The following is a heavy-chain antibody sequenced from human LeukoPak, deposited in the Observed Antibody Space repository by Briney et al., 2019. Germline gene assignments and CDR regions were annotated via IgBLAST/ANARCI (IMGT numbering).Heavy chain of an antibody. V-gene: IGHV4-59*08. CDR1: GGSISNKY. CDR2: IYYTGST. D-gene: IGHD3-3*02. Sequence: PSETLSLTCSISGGSISNKYWSWIRQPPGKGLEWIGYIYYTGSTSYNPSLKSRVTISLDKSKNQFSLKLTSVTAADTAVYYCARGWAGPPFYDYWGQGTLVTVSS. J-gene: IGHJ4*02. CDR3: ARGWAGPPFYDY.